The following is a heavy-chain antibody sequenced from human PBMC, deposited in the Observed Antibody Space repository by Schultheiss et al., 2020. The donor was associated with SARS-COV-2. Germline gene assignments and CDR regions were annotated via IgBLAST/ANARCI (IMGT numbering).Heavy chain of an antibody. CDR1: GFTFATYN. CDR2: IRSSGRDI. Sequence: GESLKISCAASGFTFATYNMHWVRQAPGKGLEFVASIRSSGRDIYYADSMQGRFTVSRDNDKNSLYLQMDSLRPDDTGIYYCASDITVTGVWGQGTTVTVSS. D-gene: IGHD4-17*01. CDR3: ASDITVTGV. V-gene: IGHV3-21*01. J-gene: IGHJ6*02.